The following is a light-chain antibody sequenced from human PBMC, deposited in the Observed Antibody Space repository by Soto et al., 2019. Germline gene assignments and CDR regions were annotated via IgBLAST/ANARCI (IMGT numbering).Light chain of an antibody. Sequence: QSVLTQPPSASGTPGQRVTISCLGSGSNIGTTDVYWLQVLPGTAPKLLVHGDDKRSSGVPDRFSGSKSGTSASLAISGLRPEDEAEYYCAMWHGSLRLWVFGGGTKLTVL. CDR3: AMWHGSLRLWV. J-gene: IGLJ3*02. CDR1: GSNIGTTD. CDR2: GDD. V-gene: IGLV1-47*01.